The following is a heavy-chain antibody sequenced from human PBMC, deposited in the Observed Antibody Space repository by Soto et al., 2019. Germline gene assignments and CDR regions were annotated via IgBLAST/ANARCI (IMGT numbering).Heavy chain of an antibody. Sequence: KSTDTLCLTCTVSGGSNRSGGYYWSWIRQHPXKGLEWIGYIYYRGSTSYNPSHKSRVTISVDTAKHQFSLKLSSGTAADTGVYHWARGSGPSTPVTTFFLDYWGQATQVDVSS. D-gene: IGHD4-17*01. V-gene: IGHV4-31*03. CDR1: GGSNRSGGYY. J-gene: IGHJ4*02. CDR3: ARGSGPSTPVTTFFLDY. CDR2: IYYRGST.